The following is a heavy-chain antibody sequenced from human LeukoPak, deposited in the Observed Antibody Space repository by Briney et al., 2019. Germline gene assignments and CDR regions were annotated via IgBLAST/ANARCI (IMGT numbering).Heavy chain of an antibody. CDR2: VSYDGRIE. J-gene: IGHJ4*02. CDR1: GFTFSTYN. Sequence: GGSLRLSCAAPGFTFSTYNMHWVRQAPGKGLEWVAVVSYDGRIEYHADSVRGRFTISRDNSKNTLYLQMNSLRAEDTAVYYCARGRYYLEYWGQGTLVTVSS. V-gene: IGHV3-30*04. CDR3: ARGRYYLEY. D-gene: IGHD3-10*01.